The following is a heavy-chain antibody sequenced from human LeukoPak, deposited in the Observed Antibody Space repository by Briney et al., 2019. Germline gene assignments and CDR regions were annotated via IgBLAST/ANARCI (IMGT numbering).Heavy chain of an antibody. D-gene: IGHD3-22*01. CDR3: AREWDYDTSGYYYYY. CDR2: IIPIFGRA. CDR1: GGIFSSYG. V-gene: IGHV1-69*13. Sequence: ASVKVSCKTSGGIFSSYGISWVRQAPGQGLEWMGGIIPIFGRANYAQKFQGRVTITADESTRTVYMELSSLRSEDTAVYYCAREWDYDTSGYYYYYWGQGTLVTVSS. J-gene: IGHJ4*02.